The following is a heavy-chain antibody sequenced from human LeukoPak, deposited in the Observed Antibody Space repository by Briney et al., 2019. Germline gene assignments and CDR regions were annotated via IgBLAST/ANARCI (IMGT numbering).Heavy chain of an antibody. CDR1: GGSISSSNW. CDR2: IYHSGST. CDR3: ASVDTAMVPYYGMDV. D-gene: IGHD5-18*01. V-gene: IGHV4-4*02. J-gene: IGHJ6*02. Sequence: SETLSLTCAVSGGSISSSNWWSWVRQPPGKGLEWIGKIYHSGSTNYNPSLKSRVTISVDKSKNQFSLKLSSVTAADTAVYYCASVDTAMVPYYGMDVWGQGTTVTVSS.